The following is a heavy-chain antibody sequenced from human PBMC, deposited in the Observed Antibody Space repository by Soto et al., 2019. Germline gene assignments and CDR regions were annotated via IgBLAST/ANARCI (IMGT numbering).Heavy chain of an antibody. CDR3: AREGRDGYYRYYFDY. D-gene: IGHD1-26*01. CDR1: GGSISSGGYY. CDR2: IYYSGST. Sequence: ASETLSLTCTVSGGSISSGGYYWSWNRQHTGKGLEWIGYIYYSGSTYYNPSLKSRVTISVDTTKNQFSLKLSSVTAADTAVYYCAREGRDGYYRYYFDYWGQGTLVTVSS. J-gene: IGHJ4*02. V-gene: IGHV4-31*03.